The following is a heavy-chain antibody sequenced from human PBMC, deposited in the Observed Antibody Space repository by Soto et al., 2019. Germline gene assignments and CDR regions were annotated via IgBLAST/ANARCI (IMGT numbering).Heavy chain of an antibody. J-gene: IGHJ4*02. CDR3: ARVILRHYFDY. Sequence: SETLSLTCAVYGGSFSGYYWSWIRQPPGKGLGWIGEINHSGSTNYNPSLKSQVTISVDTSKNQFSLKLSSVTAADTAVDYCARVILRHYFDYWGQGTLVTVSS. V-gene: IGHV4-34*01. CDR2: INHSGST. CDR1: GGSFSGYY.